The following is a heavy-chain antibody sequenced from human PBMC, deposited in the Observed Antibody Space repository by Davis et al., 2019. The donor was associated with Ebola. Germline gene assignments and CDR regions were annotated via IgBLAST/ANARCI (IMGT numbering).Heavy chain of an antibody. V-gene: IGHV3-9*01. CDR3: ARDVDY. CDR1: GLTFDDYA. Sequence: PGGSLRLSCAASGLTFDDYAMHWVRQAPGKGLEWVSGISWNSGSIGYADSVKGRFTISRDNAKNSLYLQMNSLRDEDTAVYYCARDVDYWGQGTLVTVSS. CDR2: ISWNSGSI. J-gene: IGHJ4*02.